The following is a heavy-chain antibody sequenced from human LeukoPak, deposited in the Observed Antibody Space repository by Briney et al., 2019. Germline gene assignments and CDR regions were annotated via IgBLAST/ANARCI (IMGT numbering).Heavy chain of an antibody. V-gene: IGHV1-2*02. Sequence: ASVKVSCKASGYTSTDLYLQWVRQAPGQGLEWMGWINPNSGDTDYSQKFQGRVTMARDTSASTVYMELSSLRSEDTAVYYCAREHDTLTGMSFDYWGQGTLVTVSS. D-gene: IGHD3-9*01. CDR3: AREHDTLTGMSFDY. CDR2: INPNSGDT. CDR1: GYTSTDLY. J-gene: IGHJ4*02.